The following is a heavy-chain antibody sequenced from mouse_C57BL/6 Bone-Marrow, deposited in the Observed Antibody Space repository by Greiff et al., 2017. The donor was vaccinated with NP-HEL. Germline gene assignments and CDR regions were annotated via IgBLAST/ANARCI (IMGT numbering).Heavy chain of an antibody. CDR2: IYPGSGST. CDR3: ARRWLLRGWYFDV. J-gene: IGHJ1*03. CDR1: GYTFTSYW. Sequence: QVQLQQPGAELVKPGASVKMSCKASGYTFTSYWITWVKQRPGQGLEWIGDIYPGSGSTNYNEKFKSKATLTVDNSSSTAYMQLSSLTSEDSAVYYCARRWLLRGWYFDVWGTGTTVTVSS. V-gene: IGHV1-55*01. D-gene: IGHD2-3*01.